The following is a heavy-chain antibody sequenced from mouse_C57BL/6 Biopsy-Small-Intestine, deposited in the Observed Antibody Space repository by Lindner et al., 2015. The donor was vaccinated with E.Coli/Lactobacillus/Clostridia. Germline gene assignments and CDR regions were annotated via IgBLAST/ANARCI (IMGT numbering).Heavy chain of an antibody. CDR2: INPNYGTT. V-gene: IGHV1-39*01. J-gene: IGHJ2*01. Sequence: VQLQESGPELVKPGASVKISCKASGYSFTDYNMNWVKQSNGKSLEWIGVINPNYGTTSYNQKFKGKATLTVDKSSSTAYMELHSLTSEDSAVYYCASLTGTKGYFDYWGQGTTLTVSS. CDR3: ASLTGTKGYFDY. D-gene: IGHD4-1*01. CDR1: GYSFTDYN.